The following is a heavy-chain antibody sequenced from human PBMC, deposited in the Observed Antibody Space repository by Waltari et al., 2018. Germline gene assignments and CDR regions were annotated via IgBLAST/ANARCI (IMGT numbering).Heavy chain of an antibody. J-gene: IGHJ3*01. CDR3: ARSVEGAFDV. V-gene: IGHV3-48*01. Sequence: EVQLVESGGGLVQPGGSRRLSCAASVFNFRVYSMNWVRQAPGKGLEWVSYMTSDERTIYYADSVEGRFTISRDNAKGSVYLQMNSLRAEDTAVYYCARSVEGAFDVWGQGTMVTVSS. CDR2: MTSDERTI. CDR1: VFNFRVYS.